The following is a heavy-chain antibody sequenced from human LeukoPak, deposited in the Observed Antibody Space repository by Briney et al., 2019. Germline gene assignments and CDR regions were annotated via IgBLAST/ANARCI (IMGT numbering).Heavy chain of an antibody. CDR2: IIPIFGTA. CDR1: GGTFSSYA. J-gene: IGHJ5*02. Sequence: ASVKVSCKAFGGTFSSYAISWVRQAPGQGLEWMGGIIPIFGTANYAQKFQGRVTITADESTSTAYMELSSLRSEDTAVYYCAREGGTSSSSSVFRFDPWGQGTLVTVSS. V-gene: IGHV1-69*13. CDR3: AREGGTSSSSSVFRFDP. D-gene: IGHD6-6*01.